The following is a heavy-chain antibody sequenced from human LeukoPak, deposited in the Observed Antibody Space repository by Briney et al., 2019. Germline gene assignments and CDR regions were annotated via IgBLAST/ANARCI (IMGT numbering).Heavy chain of an antibody. J-gene: IGHJ4*02. CDR3: ARGQLYYDFWCGSSISGSCLDY. CDR2: INHSGST. V-gene: IGHV4-34*01. D-gene: IGHD3-3*01. CDR1: GGSFSGYY. Sequence: SETLSLTCAVYGGSFSGYYWSWIRQPPGKGLEWIGEINHSGSTNYNPSLKSRVTISVDTSKNQFSLKLSSVTAADTAVYYCARGQLYYDFWCGSSISGSCLDYWGQGTLVTVSS.